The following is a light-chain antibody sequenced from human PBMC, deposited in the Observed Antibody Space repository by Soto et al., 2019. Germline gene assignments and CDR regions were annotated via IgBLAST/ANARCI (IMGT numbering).Light chain of an antibody. CDR3: QQYGSSQT. CDR2: GAS. CDR1: QSVSGTY. Sequence: EIVLTRSPGTLSLSPGERATLACRASQSVSGTYLAWYQQKPGQAPRLLIYGASSRATGIQDRFSGSGSGTDFTLTIRRLEPEDFAVYYCQQYGSSQTFGQGTKVDIK. V-gene: IGKV3-20*01. J-gene: IGKJ1*01.